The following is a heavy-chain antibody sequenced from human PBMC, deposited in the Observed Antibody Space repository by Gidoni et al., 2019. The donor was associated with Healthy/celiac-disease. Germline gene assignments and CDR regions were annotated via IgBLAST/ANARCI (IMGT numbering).Heavy chain of an antibody. D-gene: IGHD2-15*01. Sequence: EVQMVASGGGLVQPGRSLRLSCAASGFPFDDYAMHWVRQAPGKGLGGVSGISWNSGSIGDANAVKGRLTITRDNAENSLYLQMNSLRAEDTALYYCAKDPTPGYCSGGSCYYFDYWGQGTLVTVSS. CDR1: GFPFDDYA. J-gene: IGHJ4*02. CDR2: ISWNSGSI. V-gene: IGHV3-9*01. CDR3: AKDPTPGYCSGGSCYYFDY.